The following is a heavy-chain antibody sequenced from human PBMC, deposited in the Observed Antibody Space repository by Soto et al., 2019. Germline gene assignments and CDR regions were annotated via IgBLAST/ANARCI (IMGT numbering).Heavy chain of an antibody. V-gene: IGHV4-59*01. CDR3: ALRSMAVVPEY. J-gene: IGHJ4*02. D-gene: IGHD3-22*01. Sequence: QVQLQESGPGLVKPSETLSLTCAVSGASISSYYCMWIRQPPGKGLESIGYLYYGRRANYNPSLKRRVTLSVDTSTNQCSLTLSSMTAADTAVYYCALRSMAVVPEYWGQGTLVTVSS. CDR1: GASISSYY. CDR2: LYYGRRA.